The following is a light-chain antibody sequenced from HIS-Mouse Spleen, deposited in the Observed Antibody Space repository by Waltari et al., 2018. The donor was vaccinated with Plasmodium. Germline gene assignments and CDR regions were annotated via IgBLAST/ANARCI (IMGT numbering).Light chain of an antibody. Sequence: ALQSTQSPSSLSASVGDRVPIPCRARQGLISPLAWYTQKPVKAPKLLIYDASSWESGVPSRFSGSGSGKDFTRTISSLQPEDFATYYCQQFKSYPQGTFGQGTRLEIK. CDR3: QQFKSYPQGT. CDR2: DAS. CDR1: QGLISP. V-gene: IGKV1-13*02. J-gene: IGKJ5*01.